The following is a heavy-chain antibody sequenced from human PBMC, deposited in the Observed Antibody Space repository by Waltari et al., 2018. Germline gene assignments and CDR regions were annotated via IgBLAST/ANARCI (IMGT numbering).Heavy chain of an antibody. D-gene: IGHD5-18*01. Sequence: QVQLQESGPGLVRPSETLSLTCTVSGGSMTSHYWSWIRQSPGKGLEWVGYVFHSGSTNYNPSLKSRVTMSLDTSKRQFSLKLTSVTPADTAVYYCARDILHSFYYYMDVWGKGTLVTVSS. CDR3: ARDILHSFYYYMDV. CDR2: VFHSGST. CDR1: GGSMTSHY. V-gene: IGHV4-59*11. J-gene: IGHJ6*03.